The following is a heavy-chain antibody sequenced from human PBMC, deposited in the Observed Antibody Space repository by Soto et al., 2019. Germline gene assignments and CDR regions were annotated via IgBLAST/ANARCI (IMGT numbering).Heavy chain of an antibody. D-gene: IGHD3-3*01. Sequence: SETLSLTCTVSGGSISSYYWSWIRQPPGKGLEWVGYIYYSGSTNYNPSLKSRVTISVDTSKNQFSLKLSSVTAADTAVYYCARGVTYYDFWSGYYFDYWGQGTLVTVSS. V-gene: IGHV4-59*01. CDR3: ARGVTYYDFWSGYYFDY. CDR2: IYYSGST. J-gene: IGHJ4*02. CDR1: GGSISSYY.